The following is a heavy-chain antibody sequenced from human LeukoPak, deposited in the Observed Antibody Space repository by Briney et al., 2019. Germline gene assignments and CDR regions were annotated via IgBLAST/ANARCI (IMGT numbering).Heavy chain of an antibody. CDR3: ARSYEYYLGSGYGMDV. V-gene: IGHV3-48*03. J-gene: IGHJ6*02. CDR1: GFTFSIYE. Sequence: GGSLRLSCAASGFTFSIYEMNWVRQAPGKGLDWVSYISSGGTTIYYADSVKGRFTISRDSARNSLYLQMNSLRAEDTAVYHCARSYEYYLGSGYGMDVWGQGTTVTVSS. D-gene: IGHD3-10*01. CDR2: ISSGGTTI.